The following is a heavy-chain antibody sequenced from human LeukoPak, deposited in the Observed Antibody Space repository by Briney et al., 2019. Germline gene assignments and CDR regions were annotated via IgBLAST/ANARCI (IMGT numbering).Heavy chain of an antibody. CDR1: GFTFSSYA. D-gene: IGHD6-19*01. Sequence: PGGSLRLSCAASGFTFSSYAMSWVRQAPGKGLEWVSAISGSGGSTYYADSVKGRFTISRDNSKNTLYLQMNSLRAEDTAVYYCAKGLRQWLVEGWFDPWGQGTLVTVSS. V-gene: IGHV3-23*01. CDR2: ISGSGGST. J-gene: IGHJ5*02. CDR3: AKGLRQWLVEGWFDP.